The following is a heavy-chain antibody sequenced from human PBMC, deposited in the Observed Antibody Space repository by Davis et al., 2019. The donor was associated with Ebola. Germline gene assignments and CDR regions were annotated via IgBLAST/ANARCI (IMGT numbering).Heavy chain of an antibody. CDR1: GGSISSSNW. J-gene: IGHJ6*02. Sequence: PSETLSLTCAVSGGSISSSNWWSWVRQPPGKGLEWIGEIYHSGSTNYNPSLKSRVTISVDKSKNQFSLKLSSVTAADTAVYYCARESSPETGTNYYYYGMDVWGQGTTVTVSS. CDR3: ARESSPETGTNYYYYGMDV. CDR2: IYHSGST. D-gene: IGHD1-1*01. V-gene: IGHV4-4*02.